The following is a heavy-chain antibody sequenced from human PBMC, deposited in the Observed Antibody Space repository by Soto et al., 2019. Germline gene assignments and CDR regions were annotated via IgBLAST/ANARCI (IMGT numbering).Heavy chain of an antibody. Sequence: QVHLVQSGAEVTKAGSSVKVSCKASGGTFSSHAFSWVRQAPGQGLERVGGIIPIFETANYAQEFQGRVTISADASTNTVILELNNLRSDDTAVYFCAIGDRSSWIGNHWGPGTQVTVS. J-gene: IGHJ4*02. CDR1: GGTFSSHA. D-gene: IGHD6-6*01. V-gene: IGHV1-69*01. CDR3: AIGDRSSWIGNH. CDR2: IIPIFETA.